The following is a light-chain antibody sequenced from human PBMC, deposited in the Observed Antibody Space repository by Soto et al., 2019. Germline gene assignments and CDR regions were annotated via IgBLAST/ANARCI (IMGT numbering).Light chain of an antibody. CDR2: GAS. J-gene: IGKJ2*01. Sequence: IVVTKSAATLSVSPGERATLSCRASQSVSGNLAWYQQKPGQAPRLLIYGASTRATAFPARFSGSGSGTEFTLTISSLQSEDFAVYYCHQYDDGPYTFGQGTKVDIK. CDR3: HQYDDGPYT. CDR1: QSVSGN. V-gene: IGKV3-15*01.